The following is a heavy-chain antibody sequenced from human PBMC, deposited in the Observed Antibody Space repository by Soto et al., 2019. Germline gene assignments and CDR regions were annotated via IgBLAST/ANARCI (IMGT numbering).Heavy chain of an antibody. D-gene: IGHD6-13*01. J-gene: IGHJ5*02. CDR1: GYTFTSYG. Sequence: ASVKVSCKASGYTFTSYGISWVRQAPGQGFEWMGWISAYNGNTNYAQKLQGRVTMTTDTSTSTAYMELRSLRSDDTAVYYCARAIWQQLLNWFDPWGQGTLVTVSS. CDR2: ISAYNGNT. V-gene: IGHV1-18*01. CDR3: ARAIWQQLLNWFDP.